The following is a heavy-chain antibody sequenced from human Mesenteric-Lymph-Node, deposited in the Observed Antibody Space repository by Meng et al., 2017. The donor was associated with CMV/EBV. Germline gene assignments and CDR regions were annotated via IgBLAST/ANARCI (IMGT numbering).Heavy chain of an antibody. CDR1: GFTFSSYA. V-gene: IGHV3-30*04. CDR2: ISYDGSNK. J-gene: IGHJ3*02. CDR3: ARNPGTDAFDI. D-gene: IGHD3-10*01. Sequence: GESLKISCAASGFTFSSYAMHWVRQAPGKGLEWVAVISYDGSNKYYADSVKGRFTISRDNSKNTLYLQMNSLRAEDTALYYCARNPGTDAFDIWGQGAMVTVSS.